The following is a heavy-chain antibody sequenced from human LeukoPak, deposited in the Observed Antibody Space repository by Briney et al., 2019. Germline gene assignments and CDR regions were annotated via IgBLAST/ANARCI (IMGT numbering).Heavy chain of an antibody. D-gene: IGHD3-10*01. CDR2: ITPYNGKT. CDR1: GYTFTSYG. Sequence: ASVTVSCKASGYTFTSYGITWVRQAPGQGLEWMGWITPYNGKTSYAQKLQGRVTMTTDTSTSTAYMELRSLRSDDTAVYYCGRDYYGSGRANCDYWGQGTLVTVSS. CDR3: GRDYYGSGRANCDY. V-gene: IGHV1-18*01. J-gene: IGHJ4*02.